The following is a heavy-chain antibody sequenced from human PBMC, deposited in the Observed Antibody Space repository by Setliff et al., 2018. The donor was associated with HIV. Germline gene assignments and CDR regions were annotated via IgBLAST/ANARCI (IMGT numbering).Heavy chain of an antibody. J-gene: IGHJ4*02. Sequence: SETLSLTCAVSGDSVSGYYWSWIRQPAGRGLEWIGRVHNSAGSNYNPSLKSRVTMSVDTAKNQFFLKVTSGTAADTAVYYCAREFNYFGDYGYNGKGFDYWGPGTLVTVSS. CDR2: VHNSAGS. CDR3: AREFNYFGDYGYNGKGFDY. CDR1: GDSVSGYY. D-gene: IGHD4-17*01. V-gene: IGHV4-4*07.